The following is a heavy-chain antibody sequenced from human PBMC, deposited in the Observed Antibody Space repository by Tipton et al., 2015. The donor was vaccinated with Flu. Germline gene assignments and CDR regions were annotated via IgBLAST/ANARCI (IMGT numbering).Heavy chain of an antibody. CDR3: AREGLRREVYDGFDM. CDR1: PFSYDTFG. J-gene: IGHJ3*02. Sequence: SLRLSCVSSPFSYDTFGINWVRQAPGKGLEWISYISSTSSTIYYADSVKGRFTISRDNAKNAVYLHMNSLRDEDSAVYYCAREGLRREVYDGFDMWGQGTVVTVSS. CDR2: ISSTSSTI. V-gene: IGHV3-48*02.